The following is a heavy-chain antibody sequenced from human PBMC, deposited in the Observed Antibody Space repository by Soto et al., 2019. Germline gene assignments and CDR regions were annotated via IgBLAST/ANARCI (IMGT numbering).Heavy chain of an antibody. CDR1: GVTLSSYA. V-gene: IGHV3-30-3*01. J-gene: IGHJ4*02. D-gene: IGHD6-13*01. CDR2: ISYDGSNK. CDR3: VTGYFERAAHYSSSWYGSGY. Sequence: GGSLRLCCAACGVTLSSYAMHWVRQAPGKGLEWVAVISYDGSNKYYADSVKGRFTISRDNSKNTLYLQMNSLRAEDTAVYYCVTGYFERAAHYSSSWYGSGYWGQGTLVTVSS.